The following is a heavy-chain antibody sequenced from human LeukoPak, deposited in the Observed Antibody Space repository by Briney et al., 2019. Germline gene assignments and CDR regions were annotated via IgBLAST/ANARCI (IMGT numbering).Heavy chain of an antibody. CDR1: GGSFSGYY. CDR2: INHSGST. J-gene: IGHJ3*02. CDR3: ARARGYVWGSYRYRSSAFDI. V-gene: IGHV4-34*01. Sequence: PSETLSLTCAVYGGSFSGYYWSWIRQPPGKGLEWIGEINHSGSTNYNPSLKSRVTISVDTSKNQFSLKLSSVTAADTAVYYCARARGYVWGSYRYRSSAFDIWGQGTMVTVSS. D-gene: IGHD3-16*02.